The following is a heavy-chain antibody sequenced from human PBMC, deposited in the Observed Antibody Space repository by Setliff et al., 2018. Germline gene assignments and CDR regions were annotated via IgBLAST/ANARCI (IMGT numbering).Heavy chain of an antibody. J-gene: IGHJ6*03. Sequence: SETLSLTCTVSGGSFSTYYWSWIRQAPGKGLEWIGHVYYSGAANYNPSLKSRVTVSVDTSKNQFSLKLNSVTAADTAVYYCVRTDYSDGRYSMDVWGKGTTVTVS. V-gene: IGHV4-59*12. CDR2: VYYSGAA. CDR3: VRTDYSDGRYSMDV. CDR1: GGSFSTYY. D-gene: IGHD6-19*01.